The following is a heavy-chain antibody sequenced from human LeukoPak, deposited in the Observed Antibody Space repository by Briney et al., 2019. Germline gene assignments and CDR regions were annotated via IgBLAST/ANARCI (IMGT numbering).Heavy chain of an antibody. CDR3: AREDCSGGSCYFYYYYYMDV. CDR1: GGSISSSSYY. Sequence: SETLSLTCTVSGGSISSSSYYWGWIRQPPGKGLEWIGSIYYSGSTYYNPSLKSRVTISVDTSKNQFSLKLSSVTAADTAVYYCAREDCSGGSCYFYYYYYMDVWGKGTTVTVSS. J-gene: IGHJ6*03. CDR2: IYYSGST. D-gene: IGHD2-15*01. V-gene: IGHV4-39*07.